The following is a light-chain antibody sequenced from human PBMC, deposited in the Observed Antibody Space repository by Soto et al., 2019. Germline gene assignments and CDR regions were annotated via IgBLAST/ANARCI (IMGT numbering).Light chain of an antibody. J-gene: IGKJ1*01. Sequence: EIVFTQSPCTLSLSPGERATLSCRASQSVSSTYLIWYQQKPGQAPRLLIYGASSRATGVPDRFSGSGSGTDFTLTISRLEPEDFAVYYCQQYGSSLRTFGQGTKVDIK. CDR1: QSVSSTY. CDR3: QQYGSSLRT. V-gene: IGKV3-20*01. CDR2: GAS.